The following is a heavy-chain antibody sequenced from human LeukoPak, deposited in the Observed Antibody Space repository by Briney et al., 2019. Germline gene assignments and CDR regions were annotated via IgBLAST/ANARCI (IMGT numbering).Heavy chain of an antibody. J-gene: IGHJ5*02. Sequence: SETLSLTCAVYGGSFSSYYWNWIRQPPGKGLEWIAEINHSGATNYNPSLKSRVTISVDRSKNQFSLKLSSVTAADTAVYYCARDYYGNWFDPWGQGTLVTVSS. CDR1: GGSFSSYY. CDR3: ARDYYGNWFDP. D-gene: IGHD3-10*01. V-gene: IGHV4-34*01. CDR2: INHSGAT.